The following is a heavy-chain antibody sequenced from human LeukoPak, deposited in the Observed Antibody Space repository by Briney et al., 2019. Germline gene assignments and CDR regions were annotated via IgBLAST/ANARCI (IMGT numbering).Heavy chain of an antibody. V-gene: IGHV4-34*01. CDR2: INHSGST. D-gene: IGHD3-3*01. CDR1: GGSFSGYY. Sequence: SETLSLTCAVYGGSFSGYYWSWIRQPPGKGLEWIGEINHSGSTNYNPSLKSRVTISVDTSKNQFSLKLSSVTAAGTAVYYCARAGVTIFGVVISGLDYWGQGTLVTVSS. J-gene: IGHJ4*02. CDR3: ARAGVTIFGVVISGLDY.